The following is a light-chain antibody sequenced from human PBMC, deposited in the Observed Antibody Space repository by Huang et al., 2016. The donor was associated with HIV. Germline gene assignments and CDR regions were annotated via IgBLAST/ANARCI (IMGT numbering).Light chain of an antibody. V-gene: IGKV3-15*01. Sequence: EIIMTQSPATLSLSPGEGASLSCRANLSVATNLAWYLHRPGQSPRILIFGASTRASGLPGRFSGSGSGTQFTLTVSGLQSEDFAVYYCQQYHNWPYTFGQGTKLEI. J-gene: IGKJ2*01. CDR2: GAS. CDR1: LSVATN. CDR3: QQYHNWPYT.